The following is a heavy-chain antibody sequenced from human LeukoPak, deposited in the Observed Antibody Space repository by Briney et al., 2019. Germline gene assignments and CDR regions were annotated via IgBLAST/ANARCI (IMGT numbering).Heavy chain of an antibody. CDR1: GFTFSSYA. V-gene: IGHV3-23*01. Sequence: GGSLRLSCAASGFTFSSYAMSWVRPAPGKGLEWVSAISGSGGSTYYADSVKGRFTISRDNSKNTLYLQMNSLRAEGTAVYYCAKDGRDYCSGGSCYSWGNYYFDYWGQGTLVTVSS. D-gene: IGHD2-15*01. CDR3: AKDGRDYCSGGSCYSWGNYYFDY. J-gene: IGHJ4*02. CDR2: ISGSGGST.